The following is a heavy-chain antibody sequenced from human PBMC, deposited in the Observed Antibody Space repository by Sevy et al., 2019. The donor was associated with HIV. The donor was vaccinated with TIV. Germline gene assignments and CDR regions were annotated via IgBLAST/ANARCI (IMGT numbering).Heavy chain of an antibody. CDR3: ARVGLAASGGGFGAFDM. V-gene: IGHV3-11*01. J-gene: IGHJ3*02. Sequence: GGSLRLSCAASGFSFSDYYMTWIRQAPGKGLEWVSYISGSTNDIFYADSVKGRFIISRDNTKKSLYLRMNTLRAEDTAVYYCARVGLAASGGGFGAFDMWGQGTMVTVSS. D-gene: IGHD6-13*01. CDR2: ISGSTNDI. CDR1: GFSFSDYY.